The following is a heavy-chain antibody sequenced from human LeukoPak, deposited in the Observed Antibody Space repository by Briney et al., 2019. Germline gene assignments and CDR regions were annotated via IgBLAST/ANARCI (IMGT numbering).Heavy chain of an antibody. CDR3: ARGLPRGRYYYYMDV. J-gene: IGHJ6*03. Sequence: SETLSLTCAVYGGSFSGYYWSWIRQPPGKGLEWIGEINHSGSTNYNPSLKSRVTISVDTSKNQFSLKLSSVTAADTAVYYCARGLPRGRYYYYMDVWGKGTTVTISS. CDR1: GGSFSGYY. D-gene: IGHD1-26*01. V-gene: IGHV4-34*01. CDR2: INHSGST.